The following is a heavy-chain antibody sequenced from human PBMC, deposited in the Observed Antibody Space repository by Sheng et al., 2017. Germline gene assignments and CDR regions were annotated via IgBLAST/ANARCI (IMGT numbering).Heavy chain of an antibody. Sequence: QVQLVQSGAEVKNPGASVKISCATCGYIFTTLYIHWVRQAPGQGLEWMGRINPNTGAMYSAPKFQGRITLTRDTSTTTAYMEMTNLRSDDTAIYYCARFQAGTCDVWGQGTMVTVT. D-gene: IGHD3-10*01. CDR3: ARFQAGTCDV. J-gene: IGHJ3*01. CDR1: GYIFTTLY. CDR2: INPNTGAM. V-gene: IGHV1-2*06.